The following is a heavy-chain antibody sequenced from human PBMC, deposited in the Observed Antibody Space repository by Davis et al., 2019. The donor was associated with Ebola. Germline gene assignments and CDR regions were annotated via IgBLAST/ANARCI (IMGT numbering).Heavy chain of an antibody. D-gene: IGHD4-23*01. CDR2: IYHSGST. CDR3: ARDSNSGGDY. Sequence: ESLKISCAASGFTFRSYAMTWIRQPPGKGLEWIGSIYHSGSTYYNPSLKSRVTISVDTSKNQFSLKLSSVTAADTAVYYCARDSNSGGDYWGQGTLVTVSS. CDR1: GFTFRSYA. J-gene: IGHJ4*02. V-gene: IGHV4-38-2*02.